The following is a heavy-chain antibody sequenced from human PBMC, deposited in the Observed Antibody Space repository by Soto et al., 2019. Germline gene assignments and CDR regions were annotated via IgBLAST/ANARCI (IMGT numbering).Heavy chain of an antibody. CDR2: IIPILGIA. Sequence: SVKVSCKASGGTFSSYTISWVRQAPGQGLEWMGRIIPILGIANYAQKFQGRVTITADKSTSTAYMELSSLRSEDTAVYYCYIAVAGTDRYYFDYWGQGTLVTVSS. V-gene: IGHV1-69*02. CDR1: GGTFSSYT. CDR3: YIAVAGTDRYYFDY. J-gene: IGHJ4*02. D-gene: IGHD6-19*01.